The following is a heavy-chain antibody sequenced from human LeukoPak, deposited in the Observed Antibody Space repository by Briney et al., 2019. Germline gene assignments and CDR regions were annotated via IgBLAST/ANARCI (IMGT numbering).Heavy chain of an antibody. CDR1: GYTFTSYY. CDR3: ARSRYCSSTSCSFDS. J-gene: IGHJ4*03. D-gene: IGHD2-2*01. Sequence: ASVKVSCKASGYTFTSYYMHWVRQAPGQRLEWMGWINTGNGNTKYSQKFQGRVTINRDTSARIAYMELSSLRSEDTAVYYCARSRYCSSTSCSFDSWGQGTRVTVSS. CDR2: INTGNGNT. V-gene: IGHV1-3*04.